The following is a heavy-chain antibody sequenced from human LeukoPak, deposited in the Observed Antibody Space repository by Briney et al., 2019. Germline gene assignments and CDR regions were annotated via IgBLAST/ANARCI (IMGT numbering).Heavy chain of an antibody. CDR1: GFTFSSYY. V-gene: IGHV3-7*01. Sequence: PGGSLRLSCAASGFTFSSYYMAWVRQVPGKGLEWVANINQNEGETNYVDSVKGRFTISGDSAKNSLYLQMNGLRAEDTAVYYCARAGVRKYGRFYFDYRGQGTLVTVSS. CDR2: INQNEGET. D-gene: IGHD2-8*01. J-gene: IGHJ4*02. CDR3: ARAGVRKYGRFYFDY.